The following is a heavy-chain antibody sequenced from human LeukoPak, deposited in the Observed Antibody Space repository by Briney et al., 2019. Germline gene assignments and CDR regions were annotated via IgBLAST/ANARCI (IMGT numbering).Heavy chain of an antibody. CDR3: AKSQYSFGSGSTRPLFDH. CDR1: GYIFTDYY. J-gene: IGHJ4*02. CDR2: INPSSGGT. V-gene: IGHV1-2*02. Sequence: ASVKVSCKASGYIFTDYYIHWVRQARGQGLEWMGWINPSSGGTYFAQRFGARVTLTRDTSINTAYMEMRGLTSDDTAIYYCAKSQYSFGSGSTRPLFDHWGQGTLVTVSS. D-gene: IGHD3-10*01.